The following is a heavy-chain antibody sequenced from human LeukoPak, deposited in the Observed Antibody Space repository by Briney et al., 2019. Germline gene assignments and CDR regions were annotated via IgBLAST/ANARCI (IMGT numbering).Heavy chain of an antibody. J-gene: IGHJ4*02. CDR2: IWYDGSNK. CDR3: AREGPQWLIDY. Sequence: GGSLRLSCAASGFTFSSYGMHWVRQAPGKGLEWVAAIWYDGSNKYYADSVKGRFTISRDNSKNTLYLQMNSLRAEDTAVYYCAREGPQWLIDYWGQGTLVTVSS. V-gene: IGHV3-33*01. D-gene: IGHD6-19*01. CDR1: GFTFSSYG.